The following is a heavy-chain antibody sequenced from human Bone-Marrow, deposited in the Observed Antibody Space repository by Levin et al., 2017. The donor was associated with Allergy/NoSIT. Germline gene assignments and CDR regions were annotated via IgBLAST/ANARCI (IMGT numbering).Heavy chain of an antibody. Sequence: GGSLRLSCSVSGFTFRDQAMNWVRQAPGKGLEWVSAIGASGATTHYADSVKGRFTISRDNSKNTLYLQMNSLRVEDTAVYYCAKLPAGLWGQGTLVTVSS. D-gene: IGHD2-15*01. V-gene: IGHV3-23*01. CDR2: IGASGATT. CDR3: AKLPAGL. J-gene: IGHJ4*02. CDR1: GFTFRDQA.